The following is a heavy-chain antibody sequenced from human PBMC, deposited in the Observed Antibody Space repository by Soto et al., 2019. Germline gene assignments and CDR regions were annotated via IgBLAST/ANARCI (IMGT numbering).Heavy chain of an antibody. V-gene: IGHV3-48*02. CDR1: GFTFSSYS. Sequence: GGSLRLSCAAYGFTFSSYSMNWVRQAPGKGLEWVSYISSSRSTIYYADAVKGRFTNSRDNAKNSRYLQMNSLRDEETAVYYCARAANWNYAFDPWGQGTMVTVSS. CDR2: ISSSRSTI. CDR3: ARAANWNYAFDP. J-gene: IGHJ5*02. D-gene: IGHD1-7*01.